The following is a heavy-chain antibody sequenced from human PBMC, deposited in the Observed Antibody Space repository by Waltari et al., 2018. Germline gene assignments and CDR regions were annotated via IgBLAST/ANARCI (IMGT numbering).Heavy chain of an antibody. D-gene: IGHD3-10*01. CDR2: VDPRGCRT. Sequence: QAQLVQSGAEVKKPGASVMISCKASGYSFTSYHVQLVRLAPGQGLEWMGVVDPRGCRTTTSQKFQGRLTMTSVTSTTTVFLEVRGLTPADTGKYYCARGLFYDGSNFYWYNFYMDVWGKGTTVTVSS. J-gene: IGHJ6*03. V-gene: IGHV1-46*01. CDR1: GYSFTSYH. CDR3: ARGLFYDGSNFYWYNFYMDV.